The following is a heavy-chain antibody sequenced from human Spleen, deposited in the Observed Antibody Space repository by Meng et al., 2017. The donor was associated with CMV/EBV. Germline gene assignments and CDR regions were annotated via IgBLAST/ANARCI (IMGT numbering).Heavy chain of an antibody. Sequence: GGSLRLSCAASGFSVSTYYMTWVRQAPGKGLEWVSGINWKSNDINYADSVKGRFTISRDNAKNSLYLEMNTLRPEDTAIYYCVKDSQGYYYYFDYWGQGTLVTVSS. J-gene: IGHJ4*02. D-gene: IGHD2-8*01. CDR1: GFSVSTYY. V-gene: IGHV3-11*05. CDR2: INWKSNDI. CDR3: VKDSQGYYYYFDY.